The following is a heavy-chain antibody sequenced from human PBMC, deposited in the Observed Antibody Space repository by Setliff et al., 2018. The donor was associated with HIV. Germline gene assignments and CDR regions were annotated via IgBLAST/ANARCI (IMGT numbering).Heavy chain of an antibody. J-gene: IGHJ3*02. D-gene: IGHD6-13*01. CDR1: GDAFTDYY. V-gene: IGHV1-2*02. CDR2: INPNSGGT. CDR3: ARDPGYKSSWYGAFDI. Sequence: ASVKVSCKASGDAFTDYYIHWVRQAPGQGLEWMGWINPNSGGTNYAQKFQGRVTMTRDTSISTAFMDLSRLRSNDTAVYYCARDPGYKSSWYGAFDIWGQGTMVTVSS.